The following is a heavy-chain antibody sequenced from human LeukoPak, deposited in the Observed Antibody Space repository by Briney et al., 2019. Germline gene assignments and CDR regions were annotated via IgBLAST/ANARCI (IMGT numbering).Heavy chain of an antibody. CDR1: GFTFSNYY. D-gene: IGHD5-24*01. J-gene: IGHJ6*02. Sequence: PGGSLRLSCAASGFTFSNYYMNWVRQAPGKGLEWVANIKEDGSEKYYADFVKGRFTISRDNANKSLYLQMNSLRAEDTAVYYCARDFTPLIQLWPRSLDYNYGMDVWGQGTTVTVSS. CDR3: ARDFTPLIQLWPRSLDYNYGMDV. V-gene: IGHV3-7*01. CDR2: IKEDGSEK.